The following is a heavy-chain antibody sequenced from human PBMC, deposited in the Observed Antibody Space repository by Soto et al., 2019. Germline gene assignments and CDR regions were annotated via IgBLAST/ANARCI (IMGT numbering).Heavy chain of an antibody. V-gene: IGHV4-59*01. CDR2: IYYSGST. J-gene: IGHJ3*02. CDR3: ARDGGYCSGGSCSRAFDI. CDR1: GGSISSYY. D-gene: IGHD2-15*01. Sequence: SETLSLTCTVSGGSISSYYWSWIRQPPGKGLEWIGYIYYSGSTNYNPSLKSRVTISVDTSKNQFSLKLSSVTAADTAVYYCARDGGYCSGGSCSRAFDIWGQGTMVTVSS.